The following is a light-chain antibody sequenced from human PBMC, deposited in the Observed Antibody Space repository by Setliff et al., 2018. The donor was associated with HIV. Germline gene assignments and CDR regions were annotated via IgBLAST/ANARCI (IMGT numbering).Light chain of an antibody. CDR3: SSYTSRTPLYV. V-gene: IGLV2-14*03. CDR1: SSDVGDYNY. J-gene: IGLJ1*01. Sequence: QSALAQPASVSGSPGQSSTISCTGPSSDVGDYNYVSWYQQHPGKAPKLMISDVSNRPSGVSNRFSGSKSGNTASLTISGLQAEDEADYYCSSYTSRTPLYVFGTGTKVTVL. CDR2: DVS.